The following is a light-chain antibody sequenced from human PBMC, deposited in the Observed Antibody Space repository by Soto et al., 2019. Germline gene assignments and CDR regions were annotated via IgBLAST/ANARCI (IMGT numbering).Light chain of an antibody. CDR1: QTLSINS. V-gene: IGKV3-20*01. CDR2: AAS. Sequence: EIVLTQSPDTLSLSPGERATLFCRASQTLSINSLAWYQQKPGQAPRLLIYAASTRDTGIPDRFNGSGSGIDLALTINRLEPEDFAVYYCQQYDGAPLTFGPGTKVDVK. CDR3: QQYDGAPLT. J-gene: IGKJ3*01.